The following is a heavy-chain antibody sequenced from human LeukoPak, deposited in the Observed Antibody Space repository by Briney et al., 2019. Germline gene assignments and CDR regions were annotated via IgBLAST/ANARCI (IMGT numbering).Heavy chain of an antibody. Sequence: SETLSLTCAVYGGSFSGYYWSWIRQPPGEGLEWIGEINHSGSTNYNPSLKSRVTISVDTSKNQFSLKLSSVTAADTAVYYCARAGYCTNGVCYSYYYYYMDVWGKGTTVTVSS. V-gene: IGHV4-34*01. CDR1: GGSFSGYY. J-gene: IGHJ6*03. CDR2: INHSGST. D-gene: IGHD2-8*01. CDR3: ARAGYCTNGVCYSYYYYYMDV.